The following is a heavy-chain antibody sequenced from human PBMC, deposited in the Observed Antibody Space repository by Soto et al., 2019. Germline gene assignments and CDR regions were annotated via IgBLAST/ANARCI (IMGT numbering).Heavy chain of an antibody. J-gene: IGHJ6*03. Sequence: QVQLAQSGAELKKPGSSVKVSCEASGGSFTSYSFTWVRQAPGQGLEWMGRIIPIQGKANYALKFQDRVTITADRSTRTVYMELTSLRPEDTAVYFCAKSLLFVDHGYMDVWGKGTTVTVSS. CDR3: AKSLLFVDHGYMDV. V-gene: IGHV1-69*02. D-gene: IGHD2-21*01. CDR2: IIPIQGKA. CDR1: GGSFTSYS.